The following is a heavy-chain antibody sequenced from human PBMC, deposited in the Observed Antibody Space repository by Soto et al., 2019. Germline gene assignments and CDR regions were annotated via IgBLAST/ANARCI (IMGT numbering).Heavy chain of an antibody. CDR2: FNPNRGTA. J-gene: IGHJ4*02. V-gene: IGHV1-46*01. D-gene: IGHD6-25*01. Sequence: QVQLVQSGAEAGQPGASMTVSCKASGYPFATYNIHWVRLATGQGLQWMGAFNPNRGTAGYADTCKGRVTMTRDPSTRPVSVVSTSLTPEVTAIYYCARLASPGKTSFDYWVQGTQVAVSS. CDR1: GYPFATYN. CDR3: ARLASPGKTSFDY.